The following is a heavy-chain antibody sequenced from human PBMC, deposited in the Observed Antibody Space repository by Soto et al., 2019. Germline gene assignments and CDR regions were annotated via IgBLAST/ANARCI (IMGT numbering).Heavy chain of an antibody. J-gene: IGHJ4*02. CDR1: GASVSSDHYY. Sequence: QVQLQESGPGLVKPSQTLSLTCTVSGASVSSDHYYWTWIRQPPGKGLEWIGYIFDTETTYYNPSLTGRVSISGDTSKNQFSLKLTSVTVADTAVYFCARGSSGDYTDWGQGTLVIVSS. CDR3: ARGSSGDYTD. D-gene: IGHD4-4*01. CDR2: IFDTETT. V-gene: IGHV4-30-4*08.